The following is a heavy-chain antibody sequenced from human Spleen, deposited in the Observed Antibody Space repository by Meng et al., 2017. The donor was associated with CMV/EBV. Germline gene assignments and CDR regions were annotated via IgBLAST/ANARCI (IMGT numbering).Heavy chain of an antibody. V-gene: IGHV3-9*01. D-gene: IGHD3-3*01. Sequence: SLKISCAASGFTFDDYAMHWVRQAPGKGLEWVSGISWNSGSIAYADSVKGRFTISRDNAKNSLYLQMNNLRAEDTAVYYCAAGLLSGDYPTPYGMDVWGQGTTVTVSS. J-gene: IGHJ6*02. CDR1: GFTFDDYA. CDR3: AAGLLSGDYPTPYGMDV. CDR2: ISWNSGSI.